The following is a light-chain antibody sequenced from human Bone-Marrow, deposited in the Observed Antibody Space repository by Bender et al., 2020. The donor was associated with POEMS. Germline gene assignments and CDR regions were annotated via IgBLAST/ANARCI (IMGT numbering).Light chain of an antibody. V-gene: IGLV2-11*01. CDR2: DVS. CDR3: SSYAGSSTWV. J-gene: IGLJ3*02. Sequence: QSALTQPRSVSGSPGQSVTISCTGTSRDVGGYDYVSWYQHHPGKAPKLMIYDVSKRPSGVPDRFSGSKSGNTASLTISRLQAEDEADYYCSSYAGSSTWVFGGGTKLTVL. CDR1: SRDVGGYDY.